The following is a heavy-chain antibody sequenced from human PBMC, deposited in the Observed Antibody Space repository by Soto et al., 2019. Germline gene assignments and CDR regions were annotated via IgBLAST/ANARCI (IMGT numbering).Heavy chain of an antibody. CDR3: AIDMPPKLELAKTYYYYGMDV. CDR2: IWYDGSNK. CDR1: GFTFSSYG. J-gene: IGHJ6*02. Sequence: GGSLRLSCAASGFTFSSYGMHWVRQAPGKGLEWVAVIWYDGSNKYYADSVKGRFTISRDNSKNTLYLQMNSLRAEDTAVYYCAIDMPPKLELAKTYYYYGMDVWGQGTTVTVSS. D-gene: IGHD1-7*01. V-gene: IGHV3-33*01.